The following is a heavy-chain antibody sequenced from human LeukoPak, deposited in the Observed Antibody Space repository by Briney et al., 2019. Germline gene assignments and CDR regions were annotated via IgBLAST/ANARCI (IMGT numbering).Heavy chain of an antibody. Sequence: GGSLRLSCAASGFTFSSYAMSWVRQAPGKGLEWVSAISGSGGSTYYADSVKGRYTISRDNSKNTLYLQMNSLRAEDTAVYYCESARYYYDSSGYYQYYWGQGTLVTVSS. CDR1: GFTFSSYA. D-gene: IGHD3-22*01. V-gene: IGHV3-23*01. CDR2: ISGSGGST. J-gene: IGHJ4*02. CDR3: ESARYYYDSSGYYQYY.